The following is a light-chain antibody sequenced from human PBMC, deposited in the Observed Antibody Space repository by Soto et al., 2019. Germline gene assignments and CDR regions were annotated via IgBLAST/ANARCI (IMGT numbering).Light chain of an antibody. CDR2: AAS. J-gene: IGKJ5*01. Sequence: DLQMTQSPSSVSASVGDRVTITCRASQGISSWLGWYQQKPGKAPKLLIYAASSLQSGVPSRFSGSGSGTDFILTISSLQPEDFATYYCQQANSFRPNFGQGTRLEIK. V-gene: IGKV1D-12*01. CDR3: QQANSFRPN. CDR1: QGISSW.